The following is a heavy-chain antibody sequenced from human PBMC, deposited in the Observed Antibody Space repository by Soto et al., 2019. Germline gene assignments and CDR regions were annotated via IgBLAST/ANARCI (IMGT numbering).Heavy chain of an antibody. CDR3: AKDTDCDPLVD. V-gene: IGHV3-30*18. CDR1: GFTFSSYG. CDR2: ISYDGSNK. Sequence: QVQLVESGGGVVQPGRSLRLSCAASGFTFSSYGMHWVRQAPGKGLEWVAVISYDGSNKYYADSVKGRFTISRDNSKNTLYLQMNSLRAEDTAVYYCAKDTDCDPLVDRGQGTLVTVSS. D-gene: IGHD2-15*01. J-gene: IGHJ4*02.